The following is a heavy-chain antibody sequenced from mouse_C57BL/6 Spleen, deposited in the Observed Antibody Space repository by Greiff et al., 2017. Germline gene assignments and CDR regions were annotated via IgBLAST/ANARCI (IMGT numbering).Heavy chain of an antibody. CDR3: ARGDYYGSSSYAMDY. D-gene: IGHD1-1*01. CDR1: GYTFTSYG. J-gene: IGHJ4*01. CDR2: IYPRSGNT. Sequence: QVQLKESGAELARPGASVKLSCKASGYTFTSYGISWVKQRTGQGLEWIGEIYPRSGNTYYNEKFKGKATLTADKSSSTAYMALRGLTSEDSAVYFCARGDYYGSSSYAMDYWGQGTSVTVSS. V-gene: IGHV1-81*01.